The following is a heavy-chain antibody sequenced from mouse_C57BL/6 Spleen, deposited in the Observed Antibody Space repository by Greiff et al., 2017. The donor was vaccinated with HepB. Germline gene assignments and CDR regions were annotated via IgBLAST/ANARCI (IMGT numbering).Heavy chain of an antibody. Sequence: VQLQQSGAELVKPGASVKLSCKASGYTFTSYWMHWVKQRPGQGLEWIGMIHPNSGSTNYNEKFKSKATLTVDKSSSTAYMQLSSLTSEDSAVYYCAREGGSQAMDYWGQGTSVTVSS. V-gene: IGHV1-64*01. J-gene: IGHJ4*01. CDR2: IHPNSGST. D-gene: IGHD1-1*01. CDR3: AREGGSQAMDY. CDR1: GYTFTSYW.